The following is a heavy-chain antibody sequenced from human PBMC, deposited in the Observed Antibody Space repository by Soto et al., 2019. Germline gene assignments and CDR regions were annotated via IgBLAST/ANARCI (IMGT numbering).Heavy chain of an antibody. CDR2: INPNSGGT. CDR3: ARDLLPGYSSSWYLDY. CDR1: GYTFTGYD. D-gene: IGHD6-13*01. V-gene: IGHV1-2*04. Sequence: ASVKVSCKASGYTFTGYDMHWVRQAPGQGLEWMGWINPNSGGTNYAQKFQGWVTMTRDTSISTAYMELSRLRSDDTAVYYCARDLLPGYSSSWYLDYWGQGTLVTVSS. J-gene: IGHJ4*02.